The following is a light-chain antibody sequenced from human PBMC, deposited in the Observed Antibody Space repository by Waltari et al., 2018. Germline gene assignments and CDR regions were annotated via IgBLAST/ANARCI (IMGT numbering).Light chain of an antibody. CDR1: DSVGIY. J-gene: IGKJ1*01. Sequence: ETVLTQSPGTLSLSPGERATLSCKASDSVGIYLAWSQQKPGQAPRLLIYHASNRATGIPDRFSGSGSVTDFSLTISRLEPEDSAVYYCQKYVSLPATFGQGTKVEI. CDR3: QKYVSLPAT. CDR2: HAS. V-gene: IGKV3-20*01.